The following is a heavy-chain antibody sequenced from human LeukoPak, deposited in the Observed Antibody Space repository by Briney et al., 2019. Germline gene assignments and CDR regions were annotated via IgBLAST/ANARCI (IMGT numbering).Heavy chain of an antibody. V-gene: IGHV3-23*01. D-gene: IGHD3-3*01. CDR1: GFTFSSYA. CDR3: AKGEFGVVISWFDP. J-gene: IGHJ5*02. Sequence: PGGSLRLSCAASGFTFSSYAMSWVRQAPGKGPEWVSAISGSGGSTYYADSVKGRFTISRDNSKNTLYLQMNSLRAEDTAVYYCAKGEFGVVISWFDPWGQGTLVTVSS. CDR2: ISGSGGST.